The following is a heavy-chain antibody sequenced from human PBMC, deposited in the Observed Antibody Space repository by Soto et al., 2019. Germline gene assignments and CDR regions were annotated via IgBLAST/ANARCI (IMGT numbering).Heavy chain of an antibody. CDR1: GFTFSSHG. Sequence: GGSLRLSCAASGFTFSSHGMHWVRQAPGKGLEWVAVIWYDVSNKYYADSVKGRFTISRDNSKNTLYLQMNSLRAEDTAVYYCARHGYCSGGSCYYFDYWGQGTLVTVSS. CDR2: IWYDVSNK. D-gene: IGHD2-15*01. J-gene: IGHJ4*02. V-gene: IGHV3-33*01. CDR3: ARHGYCSGGSCYYFDY.